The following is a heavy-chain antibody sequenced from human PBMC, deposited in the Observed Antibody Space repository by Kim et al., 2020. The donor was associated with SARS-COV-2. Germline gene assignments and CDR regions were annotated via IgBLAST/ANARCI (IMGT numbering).Heavy chain of an antibody. D-gene: IGHD2-15*01. CDR3: ARGTVVVVAASWDY. CDR2: IYYSGST. CDR1: GGSISSGGYY. Sequence: SETLSLTCTVSGGSISSGGYYWSWIRQHPGKGLEWIGYIYYSGSTYYNPSLKSRVTISVDTSKNQFSLKLSSVTAADTAVYYCARGTVVVVAASWDYWGQGTLVTVSS. V-gene: IGHV4-31*03. J-gene: IGHJ4*02.